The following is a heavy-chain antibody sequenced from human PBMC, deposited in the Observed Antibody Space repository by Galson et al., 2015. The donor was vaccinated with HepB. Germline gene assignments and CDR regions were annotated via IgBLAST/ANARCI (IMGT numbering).Heavy chain of an antibody. CDR2: ISYDGSNK. D-gene: IGHD1-1*01. J-gene: IGHJ6*02. Sequence: SLRLSCAASGFTFSSYAMHWVRQAPGKGLEWVAVISYDGSNKYYADSVKGRFTISRDNSKNTLYLQMNSLRAEDTAVYYCARERAALEIGAGMDVWGQGTTVTVSS. CDR1: GFTFSSYA. CDR3: ARERAALEIGAGMDV. V-gene: IGHV3-30*04.